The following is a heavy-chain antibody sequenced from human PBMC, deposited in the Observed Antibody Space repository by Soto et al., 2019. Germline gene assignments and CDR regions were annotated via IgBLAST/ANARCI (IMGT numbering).Heavy chain of an antibody. V-gene: IGHV1-18*01. CDR1: GYTFTSYG. Sequence: ASVKVSCKASGYTFTSYGISWVRQAPGQGLEWMGWISAYNGNTNYAQKLQGRVTMTTDTSTSTAYMELRSLRSDDTAVYYCARDNNAYYYDSSALFDYWGQGTLVPVSP. D-gene: IGHD3-22*01. CDR3: ARDNNAYYYDSSALFDY. J-gene: IGHJ4*02. CDR2: ISAYNGNT.